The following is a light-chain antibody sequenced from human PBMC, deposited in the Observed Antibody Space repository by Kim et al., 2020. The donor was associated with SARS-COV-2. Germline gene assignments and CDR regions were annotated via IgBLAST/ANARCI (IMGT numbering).Light chain of an antibody. J-gene: IGLJ2*01. CDR2: QDS. V-gene: IGLV3-1*01. CDR3: QAWDSSTGV. CDR1: KVGDKY. Sequence: VSQGQTASITCSGDKVGDKYACWYQQKPGQSPVLVIYQDSKRPAGIPERFSGSNSGNTATLTISGTQAMDEADYYCQAWDSSTGVFGGGTQLTVL.